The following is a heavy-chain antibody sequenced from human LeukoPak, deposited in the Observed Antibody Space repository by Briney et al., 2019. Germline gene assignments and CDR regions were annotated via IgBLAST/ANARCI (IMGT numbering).Heavy chain of an antibody. Sequence: SETLSLTCTVSGGSISSSSYYWGWIRQPPGKGLEWIGSIYYSGSTYYNPSLKSRVTISVDTSKNQFSLKLRSVTTADAAVYYCARLANSGYDVDYWGQGTLVTVSS. CDR1: GGSISSSSYY. V-gene: IGHV4-39*01. CDR3: ARLANSGYDVDY. CDR2: IYYSGST. D-gene: IGHD5-12*01. J-gene: IGHJ4*02.